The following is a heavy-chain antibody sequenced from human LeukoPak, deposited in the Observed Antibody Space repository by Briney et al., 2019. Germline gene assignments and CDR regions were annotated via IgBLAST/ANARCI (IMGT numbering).Heavy chain of an antibody. CDR2: VSHSGNT. CDR1: GDSITSSDHY. V-gene: IGHV4-39*01. D-gene: IGHD3-10*01. J-gene: IGHJ2*01. CDR3: ARHLYYSASAFWYIDL. Sequence: PSETLSLTCTLSGDSITSSDHYWVWIRQSPGKGLEWIGSVSHSGNTYYKSSLRSRVTVSLDTSKNEFSLILTSVTAADTAEYYCARHLYYSASAFWYIDLWGRGTLVIVSP.